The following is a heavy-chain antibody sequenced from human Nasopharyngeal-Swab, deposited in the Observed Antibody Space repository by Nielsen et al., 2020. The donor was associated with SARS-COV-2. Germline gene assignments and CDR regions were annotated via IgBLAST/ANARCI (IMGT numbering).Heavy chain of an antibody. CDR2: IKQDGSEK. CDR1: GFTFSSYW. J-gene: IGHJ6*02. V-gene: IGHV3-7*03. CDR3: AGDYYYYGMDV. Sequence: GESLKISCAASGFTFSSYWMSWVRQAPGKGLEWVANIKQDGSEKYYVDSVKGRFTISRDNAKNSLYLQMNSLRAEDTAVYYCAGDYYYYGMDVWGQGTTVTVSS.